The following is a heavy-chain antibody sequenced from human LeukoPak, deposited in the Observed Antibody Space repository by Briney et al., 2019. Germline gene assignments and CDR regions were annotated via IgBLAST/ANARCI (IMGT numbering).Heavy chain of an antibody. D-gene: IGHD6-19*01. CDR3: ARDVGSSGWNPLDY. CDR1: GGSISSSSSYY. J-gene: IGHJ4*02. V-gene: IGHV4-39*07. Sequence: PSETLSLTCTVSGGSISSSSSYYWGWIRQPPGKGLEWIGSIYYSGSTSYNPSLKSRVTISVDTSKNQFSLKLSSVTAADTAVYYCARDVGSSGWNPLDYWGQGTLVTVSS. CDR2: IYYSGST.